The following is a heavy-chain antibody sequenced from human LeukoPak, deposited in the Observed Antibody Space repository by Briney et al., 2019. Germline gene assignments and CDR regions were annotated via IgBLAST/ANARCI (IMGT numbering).Heavy chain of an antibody. D-gene: IGHD3-10*01. CDR1: GFTFDDYA. CDR3: AKDRLRGVISYYFDY. V-gene: IGHV3-9*01. CDR2: ISWNSGSI. Sequence: GGSLRLSCAASGFTFDDYAMHWVRQAPGKGLEWVSGISWNSGSIGYADSVKGRFTISRDNAKNSLYLQMNRLRAEDTALYYCAKDRLRGVISYYFDYWGQGTLVTVSS. J-gene: IGHJ4*02.